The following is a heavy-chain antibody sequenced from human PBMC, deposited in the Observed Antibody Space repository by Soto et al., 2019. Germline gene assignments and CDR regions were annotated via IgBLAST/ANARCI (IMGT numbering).Heavy chain of an antibody. Sequence: GGSLRLSCAASVFSFSNSEMNWFRQAPGKGLEWVSFISGTSTTYYADSVKGRFTFSRDNAKNSLSLQMNSLRAEDTAVYYCARGYSFGYGFDYWGQGTLVTVSS. D-gene: IGHD5-18*01. CDR1: VFSFSNSE. CDR2: ISGTSTT. CDR3: ARGYSFGYGFDY. J-gene: IGHJ4*02. V-gene: IGHV3-48*03.